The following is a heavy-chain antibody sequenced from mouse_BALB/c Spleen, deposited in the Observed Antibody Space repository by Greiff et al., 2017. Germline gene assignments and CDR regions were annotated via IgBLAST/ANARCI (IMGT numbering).Heavy chain of an antibody. CDR1: GFNIKDTY. D-gene: IGHD2-1*01. CDR2: IDPANGNT. J-gene: IGHJ4*01. V-gene: IGHV14-3*02. CDR3: ARNGGNYFYAMDY. Sequence: VQLQQSGAELVRSGASVKLSCTASGFNIKDTYMHWVKQRPEQGLEWIGRIDPANGNTKYDPKFQGKATITADTSSNTAYLQLSSLTSEDTAVYYCARNGGNYFYAMDYWGQGTSVTVSS.